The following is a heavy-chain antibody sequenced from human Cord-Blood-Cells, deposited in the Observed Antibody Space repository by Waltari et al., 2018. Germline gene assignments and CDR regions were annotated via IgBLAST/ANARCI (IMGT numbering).Heavy chain of an antibody. CDR1: GGSISSYY. V-gene: IGHV4-59*01. D-gene: IGHD1-20*01. CDR3: ARDRPITGTTFGYYYYGMDV. J-gene: IGHJ6*02. Sequence: QVQLQESGPGLVKPSETLSLTCTVSGGSISSYYWSWIRQPPGKGLEWIGYIYYSGSTNYNPSLKSRVTISVDTSKNQFSLKLSSVTAAETAVYYCARDRPITGTTFGYYYYGMDVWGQGTTVTVSS. CDR2: IYYSGST.